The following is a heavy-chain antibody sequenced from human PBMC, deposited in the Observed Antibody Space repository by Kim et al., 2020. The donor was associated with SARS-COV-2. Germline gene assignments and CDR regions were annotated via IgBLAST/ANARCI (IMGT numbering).Heavy chain of an antibody. CDR3: ARDFLGSIAARPVGIGWFDP. V-gene: IGHV1-18*01. CDR1: GYTFTSYG. D-gene: IGHD6-6*01. CDR2: ISAYNGNT. J-gene: IGHJ5*02. Sequence: ASVKVSCKASGYTFTSYGISWVRQAPGQGLEWMGWISAYNGNTNYAQKLQGRVTMTTDTSTSTAYMELRSLRSDDTAVYYCARDFLGSIAARPVGIGWFDPWGQGTLVTVSS.